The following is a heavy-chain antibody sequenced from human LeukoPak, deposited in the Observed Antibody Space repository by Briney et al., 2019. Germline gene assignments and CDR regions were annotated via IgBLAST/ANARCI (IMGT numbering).Heavy chain of an antibody. CDR2: ISGSGGST. Sequence: GGSLRLSCAASGFTFSSYAMSWVRQAPGKGLEWVSAISGSGGSTYYADSVKGRFTISRDNSKNTLFLHMNSLRAEDTAVYYCAKDRERYPGRYFQHWGQGTLVTVSS. CDR3: AKDRERYPGRYFQH. V-gene: IGHV3-23*01. CDR1: GFTFSSYA. D-gene: IGHD1-1*01. J-gene: IGHJ1*01.